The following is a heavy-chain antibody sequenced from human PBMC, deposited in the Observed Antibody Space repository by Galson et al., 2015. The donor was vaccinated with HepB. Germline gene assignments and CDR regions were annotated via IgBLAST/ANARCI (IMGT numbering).Heavy chain of an antibody. CDR3: APPPGQFYYYYGMDV. J-gene: IGHJ6*02. CDR1: GFTFSSYA. V-gene: IGHV3-30-3*01. CDR2: ISYGGSNK. D-gene: IGHD3-10*01. Sequence: LRLSCAASGFTFSSYAMHWVRQAPGKGLEWVAVISYGGSNKYYADSVKGRFTISRDNSKNTLYLQMNSLRAEDTAVYYCAPPPGQFYYYYGMDVWGQGTTVPVSS.